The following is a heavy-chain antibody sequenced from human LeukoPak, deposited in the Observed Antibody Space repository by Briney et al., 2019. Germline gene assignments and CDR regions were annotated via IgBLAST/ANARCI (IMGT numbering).Heavy chain of an antibody. Sequence: SETLSLTCTVSGGSISSYYWSWIRRPAGKGLEWIGRIYTSGSTNYNPSLKSRVTMSVDTSKNQFSLKLSSVTAADTAVYYCARDQRAGAAFDIWGQGTMVTVSS. D-gene: IGHD3-10*01. J-gene: IGHJ3*02. V-gene: IGHV4-4*07. CDR3: ARDQRAGAAFDI. CDR1: GGSISSYY. CDR2: IYTSGST.